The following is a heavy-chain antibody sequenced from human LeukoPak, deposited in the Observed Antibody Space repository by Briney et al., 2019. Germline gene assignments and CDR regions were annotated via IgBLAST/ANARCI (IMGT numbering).Heavy chain of an antibody. V-gene: IGHV4-4*07. Sequence: SETLSLTCTVSGGSISSYYWSWIRQPAGKGLESIGHISTSGSTNYNPSLKSRVTMSVDTSKNQFSLKLSSVTAADTAVYYCARRCGGSSYYSRGHALGFGDQGTMVTVSS. CDR3: ARRCGGSSYYSRGHALGF. CDR1: GGSISSYY. D-gene: IGHD1-26*01. CDR2: ISTSGST. J-gene: IGHJ3*01.